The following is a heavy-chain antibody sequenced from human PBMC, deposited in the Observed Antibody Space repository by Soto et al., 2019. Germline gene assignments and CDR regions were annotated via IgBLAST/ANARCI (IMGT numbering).Heavy chain of an antibody. V-gene: IGHV3-30*18. D-gene: IGHD2-2*01. CDR2: ISYDGSNE. CDR3: AKSIVVVPAATVGNYYYYGMDV. J-gene: IGHJ6*02. CDR1: GFTFSSYG. Sequence: GGSLRLSCAASGFTFSSYGMHWVRQAPGKGLEWVAVISYDGSNEYYADSVKGRFTISRDNSKNTLYLQMNSLRAEDTAVCYCAKSIVVVPAATVGNYYYYGMDVWGQGTTVTVSS.